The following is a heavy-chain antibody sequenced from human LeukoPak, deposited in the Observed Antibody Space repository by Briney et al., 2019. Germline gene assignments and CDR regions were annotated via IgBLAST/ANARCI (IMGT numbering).Heavy chain of an antibody. J-gene: IGHJ5*02. CDR3: TKAPPGKFDP. CDR2: INGNGGST. Sequence: GGSLRLSCAASGFAFSSYAMNWVRQAPGKGLEWVSAINGNGGSTYYADSVKGRFTISRDNSKNTLYLQMNSLRAEDTAMYYCTKAPPGKFDPWGQGTLVTVSS. CDR1: GFAFSSYA. D-gene: IGHD3-10*01. V-gene: IGHV3-23*01.